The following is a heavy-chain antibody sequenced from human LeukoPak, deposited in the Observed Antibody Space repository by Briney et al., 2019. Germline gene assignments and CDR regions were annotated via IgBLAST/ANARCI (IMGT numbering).Heavy chain of an antibody. V-gene: IGHV3-30-3*01. D-gene: IGHD4-17*01. Sequence: GGSLRLSCAASGFTFSSYAMHWVRQAPGKGLEWVAVISYDGSNKYYADSVKGRFTISRDNSKNTLYLQMNSLRAEDTAVYYCARSGGDYAASVTFKDYWGQGTLVTVSS. CDR2: ISYDGSNK. J-gene: IGHJ4*02. CDR1: GFTFSSYA. CDR3: ARSGGDYAASVTFKDY.